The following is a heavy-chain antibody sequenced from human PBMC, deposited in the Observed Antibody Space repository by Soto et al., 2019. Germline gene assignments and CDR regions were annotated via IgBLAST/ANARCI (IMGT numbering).Heavy chain of an antibody. D-gene: IGHD7-27*01. Sequence: GGSLRLSCAASGFTFSNAWMSWVRQAPGKGLEWVGRIKSKTDGGTTDYAAPVKGRFTISRDDSKNTLYLQMNSLKTEDTAVYYCTTDSSSGDRRSFDYWGQGTLVTVSS. CDR1: GFTFSNAW. CDR2: IKSKTDGGTT. J-gene: IGHJ4*02. CDR3: TTDSSSGDRRSFDY. V-gene: IGHV3-15*01.